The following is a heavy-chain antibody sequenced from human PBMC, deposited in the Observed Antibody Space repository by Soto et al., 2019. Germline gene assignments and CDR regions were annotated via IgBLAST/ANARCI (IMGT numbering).Heavy chain of an antibody. CDR1: GGSISSYY. CDR3: ARGSRYCSSTSCYQFFDY. CDR2: IYYSGST. V-gene: IGHV4-59*12. J-gene: IGHJ4*02. D-gene: IGHD2-2*01. Sequence: LSLTCTVSGGSISSYYWSWIQQPPGKGLEWIGYIYYSGSTNYNPSLKSRVTISVDTSKNQFSLKLSSVTAADTAVYYCARGSRYCSSTSCYQFFDYWGQGTLVTVSS.